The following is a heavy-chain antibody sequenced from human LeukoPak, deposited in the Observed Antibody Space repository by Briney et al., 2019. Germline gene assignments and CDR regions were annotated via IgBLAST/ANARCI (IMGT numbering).Heavy chain of an antibody. Sequence: NPGGSLRLSCAASAFTFSDYSMSWIRQAPGRGLEWVSCISSSGSNTDYADSVKGRFTISRDNAKNSLYLQMNSLRAEDTAVYFCAREGVRGSQALDAFDIWGQGTMVTVSS. CDR1: AFTFSDYS. D-gene: IGHD3-10*01. J-gene: IGHJ3*02. CDR3: AREGVRGSQALDAFDI. V-gene: IGHV3-11*05. CDR2: ISSSGSNT.